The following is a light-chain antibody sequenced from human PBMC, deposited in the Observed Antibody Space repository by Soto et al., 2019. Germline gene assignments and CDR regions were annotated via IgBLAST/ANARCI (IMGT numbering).Light chain of an antibody. V-gene: IGKV1-5*01. CDR3: QQYKSYSPWT. J-gene: IGKJ1*01. CDR2: DAS. Sequence: DIQMTQSPSTLSASVGDRVTITCRASQGISAWLAWYQQKPGKAPKLLIFDASTLESGVPSRFSGSGSGTEFTLTISSLQPDDFATYYCQQYKSYSPWTFGQGTKVEIK. CDR1: QGISAW.